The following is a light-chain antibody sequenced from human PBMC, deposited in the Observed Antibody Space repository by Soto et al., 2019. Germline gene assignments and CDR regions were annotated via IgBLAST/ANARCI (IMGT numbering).Light chain of an antibody. CDR1: QIVGGDT. CDR2: GAS. Sequence: EIVLTQSPGTLSFSPGERATLSCRASQIVGGDTLAWFQQRPGQAPRLVIYGASNRAAGIPDRFSGSGSGTDFTLTVSRLEPEDFAMYYCQQYHWAPDTFGHGTRLEI. J-gene: IGKJ5*01. CDR3: QQYHWAPDT. V-gene: IGKV3-20*01.